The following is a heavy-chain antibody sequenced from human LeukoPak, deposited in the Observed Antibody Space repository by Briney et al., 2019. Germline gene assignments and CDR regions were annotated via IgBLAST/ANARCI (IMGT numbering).Heavy chain of an antibody. CDR2: IKQDGSEK. V-gene: IGHV3-7*01. D-gene: IGHD3-3*01. CDR1: GFTFSSYW. J-gene: IGHJ4*02. CDR3: ARSLYDFWSGYYNEDY. Sequence: QSGGSLRLSCAASGFTFSSYWMSWVRQAPGKGLEWVANIKQDGSEKYYVDSVKGRFTISRDNAKNSLYLQMNSLRAEDTAVYYCARSLYDFWSGYYNEDYWGQGTLVTVSS.